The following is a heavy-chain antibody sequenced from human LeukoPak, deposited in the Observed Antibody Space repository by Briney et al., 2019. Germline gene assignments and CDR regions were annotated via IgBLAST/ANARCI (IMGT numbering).Heavy chain of an antibody. V-gene: IGHV4-38-2*01. CDR2: IYHSGST. Sequence: TSETLSLTCAVSGYSIRSDYYWAWIWQPPGKGLEWIGNIYHSGSTYYNPSLNSRVTISVDTSKNQFSLRLSSVTAADTAVFYCARVMGYYYYMDVWGTGTTVTVSS. D-gene: IGHD3-16*01. J-gene: IGHJ6*03. CDR1: GYSIRSDYY. CDR3: ARVMGYYYYMDV.